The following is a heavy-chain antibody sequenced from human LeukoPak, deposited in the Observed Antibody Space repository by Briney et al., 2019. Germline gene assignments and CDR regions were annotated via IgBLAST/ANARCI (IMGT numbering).Heavy chain of an antibody. CDR2: IIPIFGTA. CDR1: GGTFSSYA. D-gene: IGHD3-3*01. CDR3: ARGGLRFLEWLYYFDY. Sequence: GASVKVSCKASGGTFSSYAISWVRQAPGQGLEWMGGIIPIFGTANYAQKFQGRVTITTDESTSTAYMELSSLRSEDTAEYYCARGGLRFLEWLYYFDYWGQGTLVTVSS. J-gene: IGHJ4*02. V-gene: IGHV1-69*05.